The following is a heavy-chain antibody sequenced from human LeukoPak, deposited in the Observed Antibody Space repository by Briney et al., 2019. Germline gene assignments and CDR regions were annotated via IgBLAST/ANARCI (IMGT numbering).Heavy chain of an antibody. CDR2: INPNSGGT. V-gene: IGHV1-2*02. CDR1: GYTFTSYG. D-gene: IGHD4-23*01. CDR3: ARVDYGGNLSTDY. J-gene: IGHJ4*02. Sequence: ASVKVSCKASGYTFTSYGISWVRQAPGQGLEWMGWINPNSGGTNYAQKFQGRVTMTRDTSISTAYMELSRLRSDDTAVYYCARVDYGGNLSTDYWGQGTLVTVSS.